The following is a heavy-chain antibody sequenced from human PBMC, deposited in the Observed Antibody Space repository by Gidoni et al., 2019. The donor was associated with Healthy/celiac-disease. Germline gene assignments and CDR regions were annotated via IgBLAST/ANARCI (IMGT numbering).Heavy chain of an antibody. J-gene: IGHJ3*02. D-gene: IGHD6-13*01. V-gene: IGHV3-48*03. CDR2: ISSSGSTI. CDR1: GFTFSSYE. CDR3: ATVKSSSWTLDAFDI. Sequence: EVQLVESGGGLVQPGGSLRLSCEASGFTFSSYEMNWVRQAPGKGLEWVSYISSSGSTIYYAASVKGRFTISRDNAKNSLYLQMNSLRAEDTAVYYCATVKSSSWTLDAFDIWGQGTMVTVSS.